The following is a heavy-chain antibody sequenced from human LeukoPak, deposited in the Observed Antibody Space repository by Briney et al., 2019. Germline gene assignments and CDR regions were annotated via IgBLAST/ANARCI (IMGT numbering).Heavy chain of an antibody. CDR1: GFTFSSYS. Sequence: PGGSLRLSCAASGFTFSSYSMNWVRQAPGKGLEWVSSISSSSSYIYYADSVKGRFTISRDNAKNSLYLQMNSLRAEDTAVYYCARIDSSHYYDSSGYHGSLDYWGQGTLVTVSS. D-gene: IGHD3-22*01. V-gene: IGHV3-21*01. J-gene: IGHJ4*02. CDR2: ISSSSSYI. CDR3: ARIDSSHYYDSSGYHGSLDY.